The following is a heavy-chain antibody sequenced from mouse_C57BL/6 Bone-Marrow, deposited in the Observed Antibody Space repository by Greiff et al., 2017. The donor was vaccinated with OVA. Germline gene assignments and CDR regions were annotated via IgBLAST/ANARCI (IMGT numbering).Heavy chain of an antibody. Sequence: VQLQQPGAELVRPGSSVKLSCKASGYTFTSYWMHWVKQRPIQGLEWIGNIDPSDSDTHYNQKFKDKATLTVDKSSSTAYMQLSSLTSEDSAVYYGAKSGDSAGHDYWGQGTTLTVSS. V-gene: IGHV1-52*01. CDR2: IDPSDSDT. J-gene: IGHJ2*01. CDR1: GYTFTSYW. CDR3: AKSGDSAGHDY. D-gene: IGHD3-2*02.